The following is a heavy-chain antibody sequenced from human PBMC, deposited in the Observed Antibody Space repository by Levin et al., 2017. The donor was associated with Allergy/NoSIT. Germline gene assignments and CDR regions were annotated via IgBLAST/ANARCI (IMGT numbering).Heavy chain of an antibody. V-gene: IGHV4-34*01. CDR1: GGSFSGYY. J-gene: IGHJ4*02. CDR3: ARKGSGSYFLDY. Sequence: GSLRLSCAVYGGSFSGYYWSWIRQPPGKGLEWIGEINHSGSTNYNPSLKSRVTISVDTSKNQFSLKLSSVTAADTAVYYCARKGSGSYFLDYWGQGTLVTVSS. CDR2: INHSGST. D-gene: IGHD1-26*01.